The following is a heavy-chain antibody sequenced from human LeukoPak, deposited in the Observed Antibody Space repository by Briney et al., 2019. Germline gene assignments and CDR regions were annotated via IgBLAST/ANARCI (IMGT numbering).Heavy chain of an antibody. J-gene: IGHJ5*02. CDR3: ARNVVAVARFDP. CDR1: GGSISSGGYY. V-gene: IGHV4-31*03. D-gene: IGHD6-19*01. Sequence: SETLSLTCTVSGGSISSGGYYWSWIRQHPGKGLEWIGYIYYSGSTYYNPSLKSRVTISVDTSKNQFSLKLSSVTAADTAVYYCARNVVAVARFDPWGQGTLVTVSS. CDR2: IYYSGST.